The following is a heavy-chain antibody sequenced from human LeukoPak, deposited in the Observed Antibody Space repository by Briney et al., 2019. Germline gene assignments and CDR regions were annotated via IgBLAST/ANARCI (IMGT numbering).Heavy chain of an antibody. V-gene: IGHV1-46*01. CDR1: GYTFTSYY. CDR3: ARVVGYYDSSGYHDAFEI. D-gene: IGHD3-22*01. Sequence: ASVKVSCEASGYTFTSYYIHWVRQAPGQGLEWMGISNPSGGSTGYAQKFQGRVTMTRDTFTSTVYMELSSLRSEDTAVYYCARVVGYYDSSGYHDAFEIWGQGTMVTVSS. J-gene: IGHJ3*02. CDR2: SNPSGGST.